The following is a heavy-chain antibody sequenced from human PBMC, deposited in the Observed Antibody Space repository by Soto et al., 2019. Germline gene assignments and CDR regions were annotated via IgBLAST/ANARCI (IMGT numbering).Heavy chain of an antibody. D-gene: IGHD3-10*01. J-gene: IGHJ4*02. V-gene: IGHV3-30*18. CDR1: GFTFSSYG. CDR2: ISYDGSNK. Sequence: QVQLVESGGGVVQPGRSLRLSCAASGFTFSSYGMHWVRQAPGKGLEWVAVISYDGSNKYYADSVKGRFTISRDNSKNTLYLQMNSLRAEDTDVYYCANGEDYFDYWGQGTLVTVSS. CDR3: ANGEDYFDY.